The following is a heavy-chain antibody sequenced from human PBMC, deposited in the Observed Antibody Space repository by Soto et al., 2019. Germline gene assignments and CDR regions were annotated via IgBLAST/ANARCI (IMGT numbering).Heavy chain of an antibody. CDR2: INHSGST. V-gene: IGHV4-34*01. CDR3: ARGWAMRVPSDY. CDR1: GGSFSGYY. J-gene: IGHJ4*02. Sequence: WETLTLTCAVYGGSFSGYYWSWIRQPPGKGLEWIGEINHSGSTTYTPPLKSRVTISVDTSKNQFSLKLSSVTAADTAVYYCARGWAMRVPSDYWGQGTLVTFSS. D-gene: IGHD3-22*01.